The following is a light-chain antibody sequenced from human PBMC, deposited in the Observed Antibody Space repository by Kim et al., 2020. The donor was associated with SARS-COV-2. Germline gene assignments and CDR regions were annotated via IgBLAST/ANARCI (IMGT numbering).Light chain of an antibody. CDR2: DVS. CDR3: TSYTTGSTWA. CDR1: STDVGYFNY. Sequence: QYALTQPASVSGSLGQSITISCTGNSTDVGYFNYVSWYQRHPGKAPKFMIYDVSNRPSGVSNRFPGSKSANTASLTISGLQAEYETDYYCTSYTTGSTWAFGGGTQLTV. J-gene: IGLJ3*02. V-gene: IGLV2-14*03.